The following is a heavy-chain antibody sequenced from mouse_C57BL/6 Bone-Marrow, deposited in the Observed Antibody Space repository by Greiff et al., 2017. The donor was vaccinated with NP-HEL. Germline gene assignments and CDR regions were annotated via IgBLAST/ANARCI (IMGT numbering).Heavy chain of an antibody. CDR1: GYTFTTYS. CDR3: ARRSNFDFAMDY. Sequence: QVQLKESGAELVKPGASVKMSCKASGYTFTTYSIEWMKQSPGKCLEWIGNFHPYNDDTNYNEKFKGKATLTVEKSSSTVYLDLSRLTSDDSAVYYCARRSNFDFAMDYWGQGTSVTVSS. D-gene: IGHD1-1*01. CDR2: FHPYNDDT. J-gene: IGHJ4*01. V-gene: IGHV1-47*01.